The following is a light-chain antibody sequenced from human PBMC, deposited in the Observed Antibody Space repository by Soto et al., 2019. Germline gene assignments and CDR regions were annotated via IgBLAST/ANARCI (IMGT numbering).Light chain of an antibody. CDR2: DVS. CDR1: SSDVGGYNY. CDR3: SSYTSSRGV. V-gene: IGLV2-14*01. Sequence: QSALPQPASVSGSPGQWITISCTGTSSDVGGYNYVSWYHQHPGKAPKLMIYDVSNRPSGVSNRFSGSKSGNTASLTISGRQAEDEADYYCSSYTSSRGVFGGGTKVTVL. J-gene: IGLJ2*01.